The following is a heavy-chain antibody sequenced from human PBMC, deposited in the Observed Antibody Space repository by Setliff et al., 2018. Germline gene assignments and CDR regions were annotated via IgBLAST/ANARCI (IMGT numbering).Heavy chain of an antibody. Sequence: PSETLSLTCTVSGDSISSRRNYWGWFRQPAGKELEWIGQIYTSWSTNYNPPLKSRVTISLDTSKNQFSLSLTSVTAEDTAVYYCARMSGFQYIDVWDKGTTVTV. CDR2: IYTSWST. J-gene: IGHJ6*03. D-gene: IGHD3-3*01. CDR1: GDSISSRRNY. V-gene: IGHV4-61*09. CDR3: ARMSGFQYIDV.